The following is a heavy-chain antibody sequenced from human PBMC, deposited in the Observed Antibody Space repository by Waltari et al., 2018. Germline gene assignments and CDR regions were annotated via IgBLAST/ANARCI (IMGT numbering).Heavy chain of an antibody. Sequence: QVQLQESGPGLVKPSETLSLTCTVSGGSISSYYWSWIRPPPGKGLEWIGYIYYSGSTNYNPSLKSRDTISVDTSKNQFSLKLSSVTAADTAVYYCARVGGDYGYYYYYMDVWGKGTTVTISS. CDR1: GGSISSYY. CDR3: ARVGGDYGYYYYYMDV. J-gene: IGHJ6*03. CDR2: IYYSGST. D-gene: IGHD4-17*01. V-gene: IGHV4-59*01.